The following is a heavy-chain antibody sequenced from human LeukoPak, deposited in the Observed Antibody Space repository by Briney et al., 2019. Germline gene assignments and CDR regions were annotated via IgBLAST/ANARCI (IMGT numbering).Heavy chain of an antibody. CDR1: GFTFSGYE. Sequence: GGSLRLSCAASGFTFSGYEMNWVRQAPGKGLEWVSYISSSGSIIYYADSVKGRFTISRDNAKNSLNLQMNSLRAEETAVYYCARDDAGYSSGWYWVYWGQGTLVTVS. CDR2: ISSSGSII. V-gene: IGHV3-48*03. J-gene: IGHJ4*02. CDR3: ARDDAGYSSGWYWVY. D-gene: IGHD6-19*01.